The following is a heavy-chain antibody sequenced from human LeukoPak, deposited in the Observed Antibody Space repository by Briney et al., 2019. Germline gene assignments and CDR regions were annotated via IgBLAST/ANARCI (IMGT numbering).Heavy chain of an antibody. CDR1: GGSISSSSYY. CDR3: ARHKQLGRDLAAAGPGLGNNWFDP. J-gene: IGHJ5*02. D-gene: IGHD6-13*01. V-gene: IGHV4-39*01. CDR2: IYYSGST. Sequence: PSETLSLTCTVSGGSISSSSYYWGWIRQPPGKGLEWIGGIYYSGSTYYNPSLKSRVTISVDTSKNQFSLKLSSVTAADTAVYYCARHKQLGRDLAAAGPGLGNNWFDPWGQGTLVTVSS.